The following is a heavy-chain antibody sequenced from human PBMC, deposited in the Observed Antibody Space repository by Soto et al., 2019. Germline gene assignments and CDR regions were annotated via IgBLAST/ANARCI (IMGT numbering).Heavy chain of an antibody. J-gene: IGHJ4*02. V-gene: IGHV1-2*04. CDR1: GYTFTGYY. CDR3: ARQGIVAPGSEFDY. D-gene: IGHD5-12*01. CDR2: INPNSGGT. Sequence: ASVKVSCKASGYTFTGYYMHWVRQAPGQGLEWMGWINPNSGGTNYAQKFQGWVTMTRDTSISTAYMELSRLRSDDTAVYYCARQGIVAPGSEFDYWGQGTLVTV.